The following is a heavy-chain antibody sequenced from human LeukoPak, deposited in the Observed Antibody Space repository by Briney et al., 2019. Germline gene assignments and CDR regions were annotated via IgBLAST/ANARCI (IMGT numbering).Heavy chain of an antibody. CDR3: AREGINIFDDAFDI. J-gene: IGHJ3*02. Sequence: NPSETLSLTCTVSGGSISSYYWSWIRQPPGKGLEWVSSITGSSAYINYADSVKGRFTISRDNAKNSLYLQMNSLRVEDTAVYYCAREGINIFDDAFDIWGQGTMVTVSS. D-gene: IGHD2-15*01. CDR1: GGSISSYY. V-gene: IGHV3-21*01. CDR2: ITGSSAYI.